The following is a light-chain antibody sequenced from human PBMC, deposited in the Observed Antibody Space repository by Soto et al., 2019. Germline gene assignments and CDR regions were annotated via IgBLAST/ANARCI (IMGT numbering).Light chain of an antibody. CDR3: RSYTSSITPYV. Sequence: QSALTQPASVSGSPGQSITISCTGTSIDVGGYNYVSWYQQHPGTAPKLMIYDVSKRPSGVSDRFSGSKSGNTASLAISGLQAEDEADYYCRSYTSSITPYVFGTGTKLTVL. V-gene: IGLV2-14*01. CDR2: DVS. J-gene: IGLJ1*01. CDR1: SIDVGGYNY.